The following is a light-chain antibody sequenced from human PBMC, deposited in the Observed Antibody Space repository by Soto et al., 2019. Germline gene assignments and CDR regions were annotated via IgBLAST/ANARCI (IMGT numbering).Light chain of an antibody. CDR2: YDS. Sequence: SYELTQPPSGSVAPGKTARITCGGNNIGSKSVHWYQQKPGQAPVLVIYYDSDRPSGIPERFSGSNSGNTATLTISRVGAGDEDDYYCQVWDSSSDLVVFGGGTKLTVL. V-gene: IGLV3-21*04. CDR3: QVWDSSSDLVV. CDR1: NIGSKS. J-gene: IGLJ2*01.